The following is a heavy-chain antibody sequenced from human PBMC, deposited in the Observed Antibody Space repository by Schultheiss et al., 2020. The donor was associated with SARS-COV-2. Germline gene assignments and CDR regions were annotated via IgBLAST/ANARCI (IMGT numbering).Heavy chain of an antibody. D-gene: IGHD2-21*02. V-gene: IGHV1-69*06. CDR2: IIPIFGTA. J-gene: IGHJ6*02. Sequence: SVKVYCKASGGTFSSYAISWVRQAPGQGLEWMGGIIPIFGTANYAQKFQGRVTITADKSTSTAYMELSSLRSEDTAVYYCARAFPHIVVVTTKYDYYYGMDVWGQGTTVTVSS. CDR3: ARAFPHIVVVTTKYDYYYGMDV. CDR1: GGTFSSYA.